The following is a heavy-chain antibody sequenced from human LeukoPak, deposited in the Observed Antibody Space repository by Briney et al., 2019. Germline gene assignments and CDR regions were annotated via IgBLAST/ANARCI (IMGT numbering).Heavy chain of an antibody. CDR3: AASYSHYYYYMDV. V-gene: IGHV3-11*04. CDR1: GFTFSDYY. J-gene: IGHJ6*03. CDR2: ISSSGSTI. D-gene: IGHD1-26*01. Sequence: GGSLRLSCAASGFTFSDYYMSWIRQAPGKGLEWVSYISSSGSTIYYADSVKGRFTISRENAKNSLYLQMNSLGAEDTAVYYCAASYSHYYYYMDVWGKGTTVTVSS.